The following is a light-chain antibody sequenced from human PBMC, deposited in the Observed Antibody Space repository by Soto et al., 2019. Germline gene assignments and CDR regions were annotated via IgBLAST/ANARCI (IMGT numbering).Light chain of an antibody. CDR2: MND. J-gene: IGLJ1*01. Sequence: QSVLTQPPSASGNPGQRLTISCSGSTSNILRNYVYWYRQLPGTAPRLLISMNDQRPSGVPDRFSGSKSGTSASLAISGPRSEDEADYYCASWDDSLSGYVFGTGTKLTVL. CDR3: ASWDDSLSGYV. V-gene: IGLV1-47*01. CDR1: TSNILRNY.